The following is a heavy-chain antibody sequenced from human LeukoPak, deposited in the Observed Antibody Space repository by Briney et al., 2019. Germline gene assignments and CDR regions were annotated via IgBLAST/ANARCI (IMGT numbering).Heavy chain of an antibody. J-gene: IGHJ4*02. D-gene: IGHD1-26*01. V-gene: IGHV3-7*01. Sequence: SGASLRLSCAASGFTFSSYWMSWVRQAPGKGLEWVANIKQDGSEKYYVDSVKGRFTISRDNAKNSLYLQMNGLRAEDTAVYYCARDGVGASYLPNFDYWGQGTLVTVSS. CDR2: IKQDGSEK. CDR3: ARDGVGASYLPNFDY. CDR1: GFTFSSYW.